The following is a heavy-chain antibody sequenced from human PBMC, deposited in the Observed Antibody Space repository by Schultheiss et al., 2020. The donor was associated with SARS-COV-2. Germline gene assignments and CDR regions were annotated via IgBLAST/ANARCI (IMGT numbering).Heavy chain of an antibody. D-gene: IGHD3-10*01. CDR2: INPSGGST. Sequence: ASVKVSCKASGYPFTGYYIHWVRQAPGQGLEWMGIINPSGGSTSYAQKFQGRVTMTRDTSTSTVYMELSSLRSEDTAVYYCARVPYYGSGFRYFDYWGQGTLVTVSS. CDR3: ARVPYYGSGFRYFDY. J-gene: IGHJ4*02. CDR1: GYPFTGYY. V-gene: IGHV1-46*01.